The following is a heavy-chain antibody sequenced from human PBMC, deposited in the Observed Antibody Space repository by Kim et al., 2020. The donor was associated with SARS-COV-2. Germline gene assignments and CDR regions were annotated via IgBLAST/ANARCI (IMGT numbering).Heavy chain of an antibody. D-gene: IGHD5-18*01. J-gene: IGHJ4*02. Sequence: GGSLRLSCAASGFTFSDYSMHCVRQAPGKGLEWVALISYDGSNKYYADSVKGRFTISRDNSKNTLYLQMNSLRAEDTAVYYCARGPVDTAIDWTAFDYWGQGTLVTVSS. V-gene: IGHV3-30*04. CDR3: ARGPVDTAIDWTAFDY. CDR1: GFTFSDYS. CDR2: ISYDGSNK.